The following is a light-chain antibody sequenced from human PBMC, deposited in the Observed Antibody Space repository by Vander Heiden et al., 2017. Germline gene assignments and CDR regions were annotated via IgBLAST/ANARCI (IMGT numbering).Light chain of an antibody. J-gene: IGKJ2*01. Sequence: DIQMTQSPSSLSASVRGRVTITCRAGQSIGTYLNWYQQKSGEAPKLLIYDASTLQSGVTSRFSGSGSGTDFTLTSSSLQSEDFATYFCQQTDSLTYAVGQRTK. CDR3: QQTDSLTYA. CDR1: QSIGTY. V-gene: IGKV1-39*01. CDR2: DAS.